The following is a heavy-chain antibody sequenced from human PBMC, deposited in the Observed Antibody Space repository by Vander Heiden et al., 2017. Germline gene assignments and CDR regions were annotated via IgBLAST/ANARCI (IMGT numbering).Heavy chain of an antibody. D-gene: IGHD3-16*01. J-gene: IGHJ4*02. CDR3: AKGGGWLYYFDF. CDR1: GFTFSNVA. V-gene: IGHV3-23*01. CDR2: ISASADRK. Sequence: EVPLLESGGGLVQPGGSLRLACADSGFTFSNVAINWVRQAPGKGLEWVSAISASADRKYYADSVRGRFTVSRDNSKNTLYLQMNSLRAEDTAVYYCAKGGGWLYYFDFWGQGTLVTVSS.